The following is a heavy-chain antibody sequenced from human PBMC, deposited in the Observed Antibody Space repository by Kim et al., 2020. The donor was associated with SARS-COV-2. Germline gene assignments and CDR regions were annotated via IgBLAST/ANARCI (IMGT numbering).Heavy chain of an antibody. CDR2: INHSGST. J-gene: IGHJ4*02. V-gene: IGHV4-34*01. D-gene: IGHD6-19*01. Sequence: SETLSLTCAVYGGSFSGYYWSWIRQPPGKGLEWIGAINHSGSTNYNPSLKSRVTISVDTSKNQFSLKLSSVTAADTAVYYCARAGRQLLVRPIFYYFDYWGQGPLVTVSS. CDR3: ARAGRQLLVRPIFYYFDY. CDR1: GGSFSGYY.